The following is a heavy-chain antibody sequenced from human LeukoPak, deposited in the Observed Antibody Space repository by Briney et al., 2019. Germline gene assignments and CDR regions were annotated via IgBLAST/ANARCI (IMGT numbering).Heavy chain of an antibody. Sequence: SQTLSLTCAISGDSVSSNSAAWNWIRQSPSRGLEWLGRTYYRSKWYSDYAVSVKSRITINPDTSKNQFSLQLNSVTPEDTAVYYCARDLIPAVGATIPFDYWGQGTLVTVSS. CDR3: ARDLIPAVGATIPFDY. D-gene: IGHD1-26*01. J-gene: IGHJ4*02. CDR1: GDSVSSNSAA. V-gene: IGHV6-1*01. CDR2: TYYRSKWYS.